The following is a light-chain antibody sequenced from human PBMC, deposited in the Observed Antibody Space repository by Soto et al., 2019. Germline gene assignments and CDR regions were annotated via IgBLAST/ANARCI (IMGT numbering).Light chain of an antibody. V-gene: IGKV2-30*02. J-gene: IGKJ4*02. CDR3: IQGTNWPRS. CDR2: QGP. CDR1: QGLVHSNGHPY. Sequence: DVVMTQSPLPLPVTLGQPASTSCGSNQGLVHSNGHPYLNGFQQRPGQSPRRVISQGPNRDTGALDRFRSSRSGTDFSVKYSWVEAEDVGVYYFCIQGTNWPRSFEGGTNVE.